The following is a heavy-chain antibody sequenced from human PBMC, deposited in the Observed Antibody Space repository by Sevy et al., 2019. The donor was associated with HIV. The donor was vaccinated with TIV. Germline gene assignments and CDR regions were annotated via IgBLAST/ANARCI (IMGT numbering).Heavy chain of an antibody. CDR2: ISSSGSTI. V-gene: IGHV3-48*03. CDR1: GFTFSSYE. CDR3: VSAGGPTGLDY. Sequence: GGSLRLSCAASGFTFSSYEMHWVHQAPGKELEWVSYISSSGSTIYYADSVKGRFTISRDNAKNSLYLQMNTLRAEDTAVYYCVSAGGPTGLDYWGQGTLVTVSS. D-gene: IGHD4-17*01. J-gene: IGHJ4*02.